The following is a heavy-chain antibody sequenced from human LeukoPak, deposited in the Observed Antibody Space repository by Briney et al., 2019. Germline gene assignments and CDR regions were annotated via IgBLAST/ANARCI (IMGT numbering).Heavy chain of an antibody. V-gene: IGHV3-7*03. D-gene: IGHD5-12*01. J-gene: IGHJ4*02. CDR1: GFTFSSYW. CDR2: IKEDGSEK. CDR3: ARDRGYEIFDY. Sequence: GGFLRLSCAASGFTFSSYWMNWVRQAPGKGLECVANIKEDGSEKYYVDSVKGRFSISRDNAKNSLYLQMNSLRAEDTAVYYCARDRGYEIFDYWGQGTLVTVSS.